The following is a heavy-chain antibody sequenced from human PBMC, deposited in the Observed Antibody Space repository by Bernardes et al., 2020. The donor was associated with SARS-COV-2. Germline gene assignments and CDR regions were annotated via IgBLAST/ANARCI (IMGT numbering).Heavy chain of an antibody. CDR1: GFTFSYYW. Sequence: GSLSPSRAASGFTFSYYWVSWVRPAPGRGLEWVANIKQDGSEKNYVDSVKGRFTIFRDNAKNSLYLQMNSLRAEDTAVYYCARGGSRHFASWGQGTLVTVSS. J-gene: IGHJ4*02. V-gene: IGHV3-7*01. CDR2: IKQDGSEK. CDR3: ARGGSRHFAS.